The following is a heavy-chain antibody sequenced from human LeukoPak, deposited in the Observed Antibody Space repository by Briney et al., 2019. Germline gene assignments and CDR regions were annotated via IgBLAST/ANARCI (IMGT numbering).Heavy chain of an antibody. CDR3: AKERNDCSGGSCYYLDAFDI. V-gene: IGHV3-23*01. D-gene: IGHD2-15*01. CDR1: GFTFSSYA. J-gene: IGHJ3*02. CDR2: ISGSGGST. Sequence: GGSLRLSCAASGFTFSSYAMSWVRQAPGKGLEWVSAISGSGGSTYYADSVKGRFTISRDNSQNTLYLQMNSLRAEDTAVYYCAKERNDCSGGSCYYLDAFDIWGQGTMVTVSS.